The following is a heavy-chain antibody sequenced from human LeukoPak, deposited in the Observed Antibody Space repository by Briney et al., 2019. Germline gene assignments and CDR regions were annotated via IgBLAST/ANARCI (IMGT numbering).Heavy chain of an antibody. Sequence: PGRSLRLSCAASGFTFSSYGLHWVRQAPGKGLEWDAVTSSDGKIKYYADSAEGRFTISRDNSKNTLYLQMDSLRAEDTALYYCAKKGASGMNRQADNWGQGTLVTVS. D-gene: IGHD3-10*01. V-gene: IGHV3-30*18. CDR3: AKKGASGMNRQADN. CDR2: TSSDGKIK. J-gene: IGHJ4*02. CDR1: GFTFSSYG.